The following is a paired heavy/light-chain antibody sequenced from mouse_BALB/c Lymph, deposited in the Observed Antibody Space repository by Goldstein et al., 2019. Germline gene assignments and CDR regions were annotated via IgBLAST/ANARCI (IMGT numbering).Heavy chain of an antibody. Sequence: DVQLQESGPGLVKPSQSLSLTCTVTGYSITSDYAWNWIRQFPGNKLEWMGYISYSGSTSYNPSLKSRISITRDTSKNQFFLQLNSVTTEDTATYYCARSTNEFITTAKGFAYWGQGTLVTVSA. J-gene: IGHJ3*01. CDR3: ARSTNEFITTAKGFAY. CDR1: GYSITSDYA. V-gene: IGHV3-2*02. D-gene: IGHD1-2*01. CDR2: ISYSGST.
Light chain of an antibody. J-gene: IGKJ2*01. Sequence: SIVMTQTPKFLLVSAGDRVTITCKASQSVSNDVAWYQQKPGQSPKLLIYYASNRYTGVPDRFTGSGYGTDFTFTISTVQAEDLAVYFCQQDYSSPYTFGGGTKLEIK. CDR1: QSVSND. CDR2: YAS. CDR3: QQDYSSPYT. V-gene: IGKV6-32*01.